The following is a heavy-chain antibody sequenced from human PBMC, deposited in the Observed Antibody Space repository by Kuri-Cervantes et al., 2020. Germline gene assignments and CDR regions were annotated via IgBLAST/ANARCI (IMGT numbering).Heavy chain of an antibody. CDR2: MNPNSGNT. V-gene: IGHV1-8*01. Sequence: ASVKVSCKASGYTFTSYDIDWVRQATGQGLEWMGWMNPNSGNTGYAQKFQGGVTMTRNTSISTAYMELSSLRSEDTAVYYCARGVTELRYFVWLFELGYWGQGTLVTVSS. D-gene: IGHD3-9*01. J-gene: IGHJ4*02. CDR1: GYTFTSYD. CDR3: ARGVTELRYFVWLFELGY.